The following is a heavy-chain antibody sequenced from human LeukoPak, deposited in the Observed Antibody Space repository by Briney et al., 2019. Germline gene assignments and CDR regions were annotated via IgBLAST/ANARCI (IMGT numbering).Heavy chain of an antibody. Sequence: SETLSLTCTVPGGSIRSYYWSWIRQPPGKGREWGGYIFYSGTTDSNPSLKSRVTISVDTSKNQFSLKLSSVTAADTAVYYCARTYCSGGSCHFDYWGQGTLVTVSS. V-gene: IGHV4-59*08. CDR2: IFYSGTT. CDR3: ARTYCSGGSCHFDY. CDR1: GGSIRSYY. D-gene: IGHD2-15*01. J-gene: IGHJ4*02.